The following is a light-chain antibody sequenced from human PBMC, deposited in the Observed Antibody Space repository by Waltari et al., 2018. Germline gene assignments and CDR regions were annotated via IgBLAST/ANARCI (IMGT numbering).Light chain of an antibody. J-gene: IGKJ1*01. CDR2: GAS. V-gene: IGKV3-20*01. Sequence: EIVLTQSPGTLSLSPGERATLSCRASQRVGRSLAWYQQKPGQAPRLLIYGASSRATGFPDRFSGSGSGTDFSLTISRLGPEDFAVYYCQHYVRLPATFGQGTKVEIK. CDR3: QHYVRLPAT. CDR1: QRVGRS.